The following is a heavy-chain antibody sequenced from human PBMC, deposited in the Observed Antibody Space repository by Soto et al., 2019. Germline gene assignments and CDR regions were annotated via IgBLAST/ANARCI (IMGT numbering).Heavy chain of an antibody. CDR2: IRGSGGRT. Sequence: EGQLLESGGGLVQPGGSLRLSCAASGFTFTTYAMAWVRQAPGKGLEWVSYIRGSGGRTNYADSVKGRFTISRDNSKNTLYLQMSSLRPADTAVYYCTKDLKSGSAATLFDPWGQGTLVTVSS. CDR1: GFTFTTYA. D-gene: IGHD2-15*01. CDR3: TKDLKSGSAATLFDP. V-gene: IGHV3-23*01. J-gene: IGHJ5*02.